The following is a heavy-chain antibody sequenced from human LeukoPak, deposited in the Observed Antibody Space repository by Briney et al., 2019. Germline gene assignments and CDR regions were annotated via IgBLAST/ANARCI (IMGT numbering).Heavy chain of an antibody. CDR1: GYTFTGYY. J-gene: IGHJ5*02. Sequence: GASVKVSCKASGYTFTGYYMHWVRQAPGQGLEWMGWINPNSGGTNYAQKFQGRVTMTRDTSISTAYMVLSRLRSDDTAVYYCARAVAGPHWVFDPWGQGTLVTVSS. D-gene: IGHD6-19*01. CDR2: INPNSGGT. CDR3: ARAVAGPHWVFDP. V-gene: IGHV1-2*02.